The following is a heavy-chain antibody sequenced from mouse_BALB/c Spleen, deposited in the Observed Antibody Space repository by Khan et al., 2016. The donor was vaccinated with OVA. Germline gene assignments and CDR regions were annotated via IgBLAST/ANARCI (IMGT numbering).Heavy chain of an antibody. D-gene: IGHD1-2*01. CDR1: GFSLTNYG. CDR2: IWAGGST. CDR3: ASEPPIHYYGHRTLDY. V-gene: IGHV2-9*02. J-gene: IGHJ4*01. Sequence: QVQLKESGPGLVAPSQSLSITCPVSGFSLTNYGVHWVRQPPGKGLEWLGVIWAGGSTNYNSSLMSRLSITKDNSKSQVFLKMNRLQTDDTAMYYCASEPPIHYYGHRTLDYWGQGISVTVSS.